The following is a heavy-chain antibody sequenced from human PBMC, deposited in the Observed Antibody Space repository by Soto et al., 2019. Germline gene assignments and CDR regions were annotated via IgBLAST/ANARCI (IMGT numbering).Heavy chain of an antibody. CDR3: ARKDSGYAHYMDV. V-gene: IGHV4-31*03. D-gene: IGHD5-12*01. CDR2: IYYSGGT. CDR1: GGSISRGGYY. Sequence: QVQLQESGPGLVKPSQTLSLTCTVSGGSISRGGYYWSWIRQHPGKGLEWIGYIYYSGGTYYNPSLKSRVTISVDTSENQFSLRLSSVTAADTAVYYCARKDSGYAHYMDVWRKGTTVTVSS. J-gene: IGHJ6*03.